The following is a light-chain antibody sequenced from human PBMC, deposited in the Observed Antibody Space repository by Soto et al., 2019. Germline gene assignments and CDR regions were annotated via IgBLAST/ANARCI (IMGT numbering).Light chain of an antibody. J-gene: IGLJ2*01. CDR1: SGSVSISYY. V-gene: IGLV8-61*01. CDR2: STN. CDR3: VLQVVRGTPV. Sequence: QAVVTQEPSLSVSPGGTVTLTCGLSSGSVSISYYPSWYQQTPGQAPRTLIYSTNTRSSGVPDRFSGSILGNKAALTITGAQADDESDYYCVLQVVRGTPVFGGGTKVTVL.